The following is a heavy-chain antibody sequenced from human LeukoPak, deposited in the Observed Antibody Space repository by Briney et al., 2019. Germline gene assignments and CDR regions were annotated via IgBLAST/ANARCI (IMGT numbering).Heavy chain of an antibody. CDR1: GGSISSYY. J-gene: IGHJ4*02. V-gene: IGHV4-59*01. CDR3: AREMVDFWSGRYFDY. D-gene: IGHD3-3*01. Sequence: SETLSLTCTVSGGSISSYYWSWIRQPPGKGLEWIGYIYYSGSTNYNPSLKSRVTISVDTSKNQFSLKLSSVTAADTAVYYCAREMVDFWSGRYFDYWGQGTLVTVSS. CDR2: IYYSGST.